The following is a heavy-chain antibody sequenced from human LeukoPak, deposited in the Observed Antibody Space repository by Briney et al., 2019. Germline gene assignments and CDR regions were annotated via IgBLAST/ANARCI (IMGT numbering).Heavy chain of an antibody. Sequence: SETLSLTCAVYGGSFSGYYWSWIRQPPGKGLEWIGEINHSGSTNYNPSLKSRVTISVDTSKNQFSLKLSSVSAADTAVYYCARGRVDYYGSGSYYDTFDYWGQGTLVTVSS. D-gene: IGHD3-10*01. V-gene: IGHV4-34*01. CDR2: INHSGST. CDR3: ARGRVDYYGSGSYYDTFDY. J-gene: IGHJ4*02. CDR1: GGSFSGYY.